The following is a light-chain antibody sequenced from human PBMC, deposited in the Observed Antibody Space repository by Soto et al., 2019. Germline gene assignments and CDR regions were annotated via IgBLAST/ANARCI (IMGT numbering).Light chain of an antibody. J-gene: IGLJ2*01. CDR3: AAWDDSLNGSVV. CDR1: SSNIGSNT. Sequence: QSVLTQPPSASGTPGQRVTISCSGSSSNIGSNTVNWYQQLPGTAPQLLIYSDNQRPSGVPDRFSGSKSGTSASLAITGLQSEDEADYYCAAWDDSLNGSVVFGGGTKVTVL. CDR2: SDN. V-gene: IGLV1-44*01.